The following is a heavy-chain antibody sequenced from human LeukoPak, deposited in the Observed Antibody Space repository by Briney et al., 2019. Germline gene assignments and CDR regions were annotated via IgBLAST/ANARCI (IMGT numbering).Heavy chain of an antibody. D-gene: IGHD3-10*01. CDR1: GFTFSGYA. Sequence: GGSLRLSCAASGFTFSGYAMTWVRRAPGKGLEWVSTISGSGSSTYYADSMKGRFTISRDDSNNTLYLQMNRLRAEDTAVYYCAKGRYFGEPYFDRWGQGTLVTVSS. CDR3: AKGRYFGEPYFDR. J-gene: IGHJ4*02. V-gene: IGHV3-23*01. CDR2: ISGSGSST.